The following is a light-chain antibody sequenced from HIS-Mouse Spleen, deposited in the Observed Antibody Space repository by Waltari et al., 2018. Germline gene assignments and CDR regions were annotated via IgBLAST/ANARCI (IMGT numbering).Light chain of an antibody. Sequence: QSVLTQPPSASGTPGQRVTITCSGSSSNIRSNSLYWSQHLPGTAPKLPIYRNNQRPSGVPDRFSGSKSGTSASLAISGLRSEDEADYYCAAWDDSLSGRVFGGGTKLTVL. V-gene: IGLV1-47*01. CDR3: AAWDDSLSGRV. CDR1: SSNIRSNS. J-gene: IGLJ3*02. CDR2: RNN.